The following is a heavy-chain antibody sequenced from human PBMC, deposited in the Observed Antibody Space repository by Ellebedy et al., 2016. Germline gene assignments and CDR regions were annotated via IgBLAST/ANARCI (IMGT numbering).Heavy chain of an antibody. CDR1: GYAFNSYG. CDR2: ISAYNGNK. Sequence: ASVKDSCKAAGYAFNSYGISWVRQAPGQGLEWMGWISAYNGNKTYAQRLQGGVTITRDTSTSTVYMELRSLMFDDTAVYYCVRKKEASGIISFAYWGQGTLVTVSS. D-gene: IGHD1-14*01. J-gene: IGHJ4*02. CDR3: VRKKEASGIISFAY. V-gene: IGHV1-18*04.